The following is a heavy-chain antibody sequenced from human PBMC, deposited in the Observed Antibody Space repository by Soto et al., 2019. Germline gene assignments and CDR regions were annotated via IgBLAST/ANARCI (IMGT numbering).Heavy chain of an antibody. CDR1: GGSISSYY. CDR3: ARSDYGDLFDY. Sequence: SETLSLTCTVSGGSISSYYWSWIRQPPGKGLEWIGYIYYSGSTNYNPSLKSRVPISVDTSKNQFSLKLSSVTAADTAVYYCARSDYGDLFDYWGQGTLVTVSS. J-gene: IGHJ4*02. CDR2: IYYSGST. D-gene: IGHD4-17*01. V-gene: IGHV4-59*01.